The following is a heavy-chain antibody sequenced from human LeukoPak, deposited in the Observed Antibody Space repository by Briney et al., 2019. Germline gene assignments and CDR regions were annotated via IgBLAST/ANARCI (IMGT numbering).Heavy chain of an antibody. CDR3: ASRTSWYYALDV. CDR2: IGSSGDT. Sequence: GGSLRLSCAPSGFSFSKKDMHWVRQRAGKGLEWVSGIGSSGDTNYLGSVKGRFTISRGIAINSLYLQMNSLRAEDTAVYFCASRTSWYYALDVWGPETTVIVSS. CDR1: GFSFSKKD. V-gene: IGHV3-13*01. D-gene: IGHD1-1*01. J-gene: IGHJ6*02.